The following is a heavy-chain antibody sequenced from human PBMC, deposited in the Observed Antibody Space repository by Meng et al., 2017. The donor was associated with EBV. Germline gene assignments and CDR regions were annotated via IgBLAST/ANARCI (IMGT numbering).Heavy chain of an antibody. D-gene: IGHD2-21*01. V-gene: IGHV1-46*01. CDR2: INPSGGST. J-gene: IGHJ4*02. Sequence: GQLLRPGYEVKTPCASVDVSCNACGYTFTSYCMHWVRQAPGQGLEWMGIINPSGGSTSYAQKCQGIFIRTRDTCTSTVYMELSSLGSEDTAVYYCARDVCVGDCYLFDYWGQGTLVTVSS. CDR3: ARDVCVGDCYLFDY. CDR1: GYTFTSYC.